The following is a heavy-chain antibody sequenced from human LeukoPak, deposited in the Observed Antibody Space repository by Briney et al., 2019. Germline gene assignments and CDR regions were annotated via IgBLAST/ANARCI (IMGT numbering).Heavy chain of an antibody. CDR2: FSGGSI. J-gene: IGHJ3*02. D-gene: IGHD3-9*01. CDR3: ARGPYFDWLEAIGFDI. CDR1: GFLVRSNY. Sequence: PGGSLRLSCAASGFLVRSNYMTWVRRLQGRGWSGSQLFSGGSIHYADSVKGRFTISRDNSKNTLYLQMNSLRAEDTAIYYCARGPYFDWLEAIGFDIWGQGTKVTVSS. V-gene: IGHV3-53*01.